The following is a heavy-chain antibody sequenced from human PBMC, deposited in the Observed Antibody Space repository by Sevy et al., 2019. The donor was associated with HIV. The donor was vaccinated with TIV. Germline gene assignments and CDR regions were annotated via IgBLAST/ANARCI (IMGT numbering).Heavy chain of an antibody. V-gene: IGHV3-66*01. D-gene: IGHD5-18*01. J-gene: IGHJ4*02. CDR3: ARGKSGYGYALNY. Sequence: RGSLRLSCAASGFSVNSNYMTWVRQAPGKGLEGVSVIYSDETTYHAESVKDRFTIFRDNSKNMLYLQMSSLRAEDTAIYYSARGKSGYGYALNYWGQGTLVTVSS. CDR2: IYSDETT. CDR1: GFSVNSNY.